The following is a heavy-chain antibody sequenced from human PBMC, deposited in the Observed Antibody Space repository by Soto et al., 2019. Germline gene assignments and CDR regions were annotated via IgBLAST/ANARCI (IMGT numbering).Heavy chain of an antibody. V-gene: IGHV1-69*06. CDR1: GGPLSDYS. CDR3: ARDPDYGTNSGLGLVDY. D-gene: IGHD4-17*01. CDR2: IIPIFATP. Sequence: QVQLVQSGAEVKKPGSSVKVSCKSSGGPLSDYSINWVGRAPGQGVGGMGGIIPIFATPNYAQKFQGRVTITADKSTSTAYMELSNLRSEDTAIYFCARDPDYGTNSGLGLVDYWGQGTLVTVTS. J-gene: IGHJ4*02.